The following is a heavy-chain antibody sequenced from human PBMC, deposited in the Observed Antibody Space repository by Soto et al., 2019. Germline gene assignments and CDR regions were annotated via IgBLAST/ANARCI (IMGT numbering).Heavy chain of an antibody. CDR3: AKAYGDYSEGMDV. CDR1: GFTFSSYA. D-gene: IGHD4-17*01. J-gene: IGHJ6*02. CDR2: ISGSGGST. Sequence: EVQLLESGGGLVQPGGSLRLSCAASGFTFSSYAMSWVRQAPGKGLEWVSAISGSGGSTYYADSVKGRFTISRDNSKNTLYLQMSSLRAEDTAVYYCAKAYGDYSEGMDVWGQGTTVTVSS. V-gene: IGHV3-23*01.